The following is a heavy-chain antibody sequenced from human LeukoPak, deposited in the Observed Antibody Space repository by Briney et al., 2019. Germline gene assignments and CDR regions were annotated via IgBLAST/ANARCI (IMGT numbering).Heavy chain of an antibody. Sequence: GGSLRLSRAASGFTFSSYEMNWVRQAPGKGLEWVSYISSGRTKYYADSVKGRFTISRDNAKNSLYLQMNSLRAEDTAVYYCARGKWEPLDYWGQGTPVTVSS. CDR1: GFTFSSYE. V-gene: IGHV3-48*03. J-gene: IGHJ4*02. CDR2: ISSGRTK. CDR3: ARGKWEPLDY. D-gene: IGHD1-26*01.